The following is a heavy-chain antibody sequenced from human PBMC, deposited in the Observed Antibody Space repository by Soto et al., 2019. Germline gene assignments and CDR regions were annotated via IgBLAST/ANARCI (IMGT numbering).Heavy chain of an antibody. CDR2: IYPGDSDT. V-gene: IGHV5-51*01. J-gene: IGHJ6*03. D-gene: IGHD3-16*02. CDR3: ASQELSSDYYYYYMDV. CDR1: GYSFTSYW. Sequence: PGESLKISCKGSGYSFTSYWIGWVRQMPGKGLEWMGIIYPGDSDTRYSPSFQGQVTISADKSISTAYLQWSSLKASDTAMYYCASQELSSDYYYYYMDVWGKGTTVTVSS.